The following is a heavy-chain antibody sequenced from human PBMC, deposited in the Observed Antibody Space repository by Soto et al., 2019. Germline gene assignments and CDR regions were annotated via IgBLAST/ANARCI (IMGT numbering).Heavy chain of an antibody. J-gene: IGHJ3*02. D-gene: IGHD6-19*01. Sequence: SETLSLTCTVSGGSISSYYWSWIRQPPGKGLEWIGYIYYSGSTNYNPSLKSRVTISVDTSKNHFSLKLSSVTAADTAMYYCARHLEVAGNDAFDIWGQGTMVTVSS. CDR3: ARHLEVAGNDAFDI. V-gene: IGHV4-59*08. CDR1: GGSISSYY. CDR2: IYYSGST.